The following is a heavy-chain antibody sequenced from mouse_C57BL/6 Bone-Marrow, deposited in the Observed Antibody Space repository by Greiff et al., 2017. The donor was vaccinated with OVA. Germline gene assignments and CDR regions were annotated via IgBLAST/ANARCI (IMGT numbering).Heavy chain of an antibody. CDR1: GYSITSGYY. J-gene: IGHJ2*01. CDR3: ARLTGTYFDY. V-gene: IGHV3-6*01. Sequence: DVKLQESGPGLVKPSQSLSLTCSVTGYSITSGYYWNWIRQFPGNKLEWMGYISYDGSNNYNPSLKNRISITRDTSKNQFFLKLNSVTTEDTATYYCARLTGTYFDYWGQGTTLTVSS. CDR2: ISYDGSN. D-gene: IGHD4-1*01.